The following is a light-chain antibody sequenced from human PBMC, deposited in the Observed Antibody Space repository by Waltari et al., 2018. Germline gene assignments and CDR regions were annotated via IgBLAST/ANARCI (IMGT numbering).Light chain of an antibody. V-gene: IGKV4-1*01. Sequence: DIVMTQSPDSLAVSLVERATIHCQSSQSVLYSSNNKNYLAWYQQKPGQPPKLLIYWASTRESGVPDRFSGSGSGTDFTLTISSLQAEDVAVYYCQQYYSTPPTFGQGTKVEIK. CDR2: WAS. CDR3: QQYYSTPPT. CDR1: QSVLYSSNNKNY. J-gene: IGKJ1*01.